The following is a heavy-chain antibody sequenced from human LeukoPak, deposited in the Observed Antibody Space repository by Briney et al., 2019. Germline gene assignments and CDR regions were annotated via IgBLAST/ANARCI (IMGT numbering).Heavy chain of an antibody. J-gene: IGHJ4*02. Sequence: GGSLRLSCAASGFTLSSYWMSWVRQAPGKGLEWVARIKQDGSEKHYVDSVKGRFTISRDNARNSVYLQMNTLRAEDTAVYYCARYIETPRRDLDYWGQGTLVTVSS. V-gene: IGHV3-7*01. D-gene: IGHD4-23*01. CDR3: ARYIETPRRDLDY. CDR1: GFTLSSYW. CDR2: IKQDGSEK.